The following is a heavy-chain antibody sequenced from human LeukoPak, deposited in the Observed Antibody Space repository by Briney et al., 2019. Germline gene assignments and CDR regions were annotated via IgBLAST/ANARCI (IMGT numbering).Heavy chain of an antibody. J-gene: IGHJ4*02. D-gene: IGHD3-3*01. V-gene: IGHV1-69*02. CDR1: GGTFSSYT. CDR3: ARTPTKSYDFWSGYLYYFDY. Sequence: SVKVSCKASGGTFSSYTISWVRQAPGQGLEWMGRIIAILGIANYAQKFQGRVTITADKSTSTAYMELSSLRSEDTAVYYCARTPTKSYDFWSGYLYYFDYWGQGTLVTVSS. CDR2: IIAILGIA.